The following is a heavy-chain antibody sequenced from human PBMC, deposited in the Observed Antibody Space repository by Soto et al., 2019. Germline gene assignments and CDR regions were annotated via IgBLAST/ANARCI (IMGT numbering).Heavy chain of an antibody. Sequence: SETLSLTCTVSGGSIRSYYWSWIRQPPGKGLEWIGYIYYSGSTDYNPSLKSRVTISVDTSKNQFSLKLRSVTAADTAVYYCARDSSNLDNLDPGILVTVST. J-gene: IGHJ4*02. CDR2: IYYSGST. CDR3: ARDSSNLDN. CDR1: GGSIRSYY. V-gene: IGHV4-59*01.